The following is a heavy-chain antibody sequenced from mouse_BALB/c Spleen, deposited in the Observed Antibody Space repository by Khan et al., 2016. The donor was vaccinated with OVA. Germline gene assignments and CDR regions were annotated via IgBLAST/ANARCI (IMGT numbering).Heavy chain of an antibody. V-gene: IGHV1-77*01. J-gene: IGHJ3*01. CDR1: GYTFTDYY. Sequence: VQLQQSGAELARPGASVKLSCKASGYTFTDYYINWVKQRTGQGLEWIGEISPGSGDTYYNERFKGKATLTADKSSSTAYMQLSSLTSEASAVYVCARRNYFGYTVAYWGQGTLVTGSA. D-gene: IGHD1-2*01. CDR3: ARRNYFGYTVAY. CDR2: ISPGSGDT.